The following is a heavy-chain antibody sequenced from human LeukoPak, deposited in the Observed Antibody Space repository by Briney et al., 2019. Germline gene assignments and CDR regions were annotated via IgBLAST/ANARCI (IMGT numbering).Heavy chain of an antibody. D-gene: IGHD3-22*01. J-gene: IGHJ4*02. CDR1: GGTFSSYA. Sequence: SVKVSCKVSGGTFSSYAISWVRQAPGQGLEWMGGIIPIFGTANYAQKFQGRVTITADESTSTAYMELSSLRSEDTAVYYCARGHTYYYDSSGYEYFDYWGQGTLVTVSS. V-gene: IGHV1-69*13. CDR3: ARGHTYYYDSSGYEYFDY. CDR2: IIPIFGTA.